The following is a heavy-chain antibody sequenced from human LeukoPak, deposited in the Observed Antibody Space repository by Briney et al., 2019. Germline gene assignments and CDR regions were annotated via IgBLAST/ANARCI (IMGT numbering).Heavy chain of an antibody. V-gene: IGHV3-21*01. CDR1: GFTFTIYS. D-gene: IGHD3-3*01. CDR2: ISSGSSYI. J-gene: IGHJ6*02. CDR3: ARVQYDFWSGYYILIGYYYYGMDV. Sequence: PGGSLRLSCAASGFTFTIYSINWVRQAPGKGLEWVSSISSGSSYIYYADSVKGRFTISRDNAKNSLYLQMNSLRAEDTAVYYCARVQYDFWSGYYILIGYYYYGMDVWGQGTTVTVSS.